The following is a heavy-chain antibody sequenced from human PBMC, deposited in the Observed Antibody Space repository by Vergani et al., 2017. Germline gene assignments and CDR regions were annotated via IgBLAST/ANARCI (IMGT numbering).Heavy chain of an antibody. J-gene: IGHJ4*02. V-gene: IGHV4-31*03. CDR2: IYSTGST. CDR3: ARMGGYDEGDAFRIGYFDS. D-gene: IGHD3-22*01. CDR1: GDSISSGVYY. Sequence: QVQLQESGPGLVKPSQTLSLTCSVSGDSISSGVYYWNWIRQHPGKGLEWIGYIYSTGSTHHNPSLRRRINMSVDTSKNQFSLKLTSVTAADTAMYYCARMGGYDEGDAFRIGYFDSWGPGSPVTVSS.